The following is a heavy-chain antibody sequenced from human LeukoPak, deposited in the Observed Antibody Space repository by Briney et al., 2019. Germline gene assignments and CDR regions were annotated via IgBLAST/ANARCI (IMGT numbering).Heavy chain of an antibody. Sequence: GGSLRLSCAASGFTFSSYAMHWVRQAPGKGLEWVAVISFDGSDKYYADSVKGRFTISRDNSKNTLYLQMNSPRAEDTAVYYCARNYYGSGSYFPYWGQGTLVTVSS. CDR3: ARNYYGSGSYFPY. V-gene: IGHV3-30*04. J-gene: IGHJ4*02. CDR2: ISFDGSDK. CDR1: GFTFSSYA. D-gene: IGHD3-10*01.